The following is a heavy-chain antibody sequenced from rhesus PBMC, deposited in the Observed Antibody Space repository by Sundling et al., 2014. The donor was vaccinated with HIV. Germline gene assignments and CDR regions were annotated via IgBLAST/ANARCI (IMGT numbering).Heavy chain of an antibody. CDR1: GFNFSDHF. CDR3: AREVVFDY. J-gene: IGHJ4*01. D-gene: IGHD2-39*02. CDR2: IRSKSYGGTP. V-gene: IGHV3-184*01. Sequence: EVQLVESGGGLVQPGGSLRLSCAASGFNFSDHFMFWVRQAPGKGLEWVGFIRSKSYGGTPEYAASVKGRFTISRDDSKSIAFLQMNSLKAEDTAVYYCAREVVFDYWGQGVLVTVSS.